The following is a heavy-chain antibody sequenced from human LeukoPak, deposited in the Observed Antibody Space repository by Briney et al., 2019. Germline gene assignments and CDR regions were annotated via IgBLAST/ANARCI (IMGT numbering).Heavy chain of an antibody. V-gene: IGHV3-7*01. J-gene: IGHJ4*02. CDR2: ITQGGTDK. Sequence: GGSLRLSCAASGFPLSNHWMTWVRQAPGKGLEWVATITQGGTDKFYVDSVKGRFTISGDNAKNSLYLQMNSLRAEDTAVYYCARGPFELWGQGTLVTVSS. D-gene: IGHD1-26*01. CDR3: ARGPFEL. CDR1: GFPLSNHW.